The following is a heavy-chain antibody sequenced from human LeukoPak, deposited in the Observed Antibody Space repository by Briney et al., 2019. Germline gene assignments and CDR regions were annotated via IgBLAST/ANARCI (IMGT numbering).Heavy chain of an antibody. CDR1: GFTFSSYW. CDR3: ARHVPLLWFGEFQGFDP. CDR2: INHSGST. Sequence: GSLRLSCAASGFTFSSYWMSWVRQPPGKGLEWIGEINHSGSTNYNPSLKSRVTISVDTSKNQFSLKLSSVTAADTAVYYCARHVPLLWFGEFQGFDPWGQGTLVTVSS. V-gene: IGHV4-34*01. D-gene: IGHD3-10*01. J-gene: IGHJ5*02.